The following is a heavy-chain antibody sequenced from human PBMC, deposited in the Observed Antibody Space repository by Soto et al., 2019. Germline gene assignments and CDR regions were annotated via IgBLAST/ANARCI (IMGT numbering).Heavy chain of an antibody. Sequence: GGSLRLSCAASGFTFSSYAMSWVRQAPGKGLEWVSAISGSGGSTYYADSVKGRFTISRDNSKNTLYLQMNSLRAEDTAVYYCAKVGYCSSTSCYTGPFDYWGQGTLVTVSS. CDR1: GFTFSSYA. D-gene: IGHD2-2*02. CDR3: AKVGYCSSTSCYTGPFDY. J-gene: IGHJ4*02. CDR2: ISGSGGST. V-gene: IGHV3-23*01.